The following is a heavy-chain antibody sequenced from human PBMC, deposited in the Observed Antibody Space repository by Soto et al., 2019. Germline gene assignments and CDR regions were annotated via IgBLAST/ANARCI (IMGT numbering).Heavy chain of an antibody. CDR2: IIPILGIA. Sequence: QVQLVQSGAEVKKPGSSVKVSCKASGGTFSSYTISWVRQAPGQGLEWMGRIIPILGIANYAQKFQGRVTITADKPTNPAYMERGTLKSEDTAGYYCANPMDVRGVRWGGDYWGQGTLVTVSS. CDR1: GGTFSSYT. D-gene: IGHD3-10*02. CDR3: ANPMDVRGVRWGGDY. J-gene: IGHJ4*02. V-gene: IGHV1-69*02.